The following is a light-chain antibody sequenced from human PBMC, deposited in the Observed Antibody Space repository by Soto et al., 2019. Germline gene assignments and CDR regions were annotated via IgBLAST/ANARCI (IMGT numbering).Light chain of an antibody. J-gene: IGLJ1*01. CDR1: SSNIGAGYD. V-gene: IGLV1-40*01. CDR3: ATWDDSLNGFYV. Sequence: QTVVTQPPSVSGAPGQRVTISCTGSSSNIGAGYDVHWYQQLPGTAPKLLIYANTNRPSGVPDRFSGSKSGTSASLAISGLRSDDEADYFCATWDDSLNGFYVFGTGTKLTVL. CDR2: ANT.